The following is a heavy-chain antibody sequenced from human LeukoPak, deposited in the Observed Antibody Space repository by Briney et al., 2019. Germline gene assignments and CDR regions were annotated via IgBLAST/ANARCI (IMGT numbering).Heavy chain of an antibody. J-gene: IGHJ6*03. CDR3: ASARTSTVTDYYYYFMDV. Sequence: GASVKVSCKASVYTFTSYAMYWVRQTPGQALEWMGWINTNTGNPTYAQGFTGRFVFALDTSVSTAYLQISSLKAEDTAVYYCASARTSTVTDYYYYFMDVWGKGTTVTVSS. CDR1: VYTFTSYA. V-gene: IGHV7-4-1*02. CDR2: INTNTGNP. D-gene: IGHD4-17*01.